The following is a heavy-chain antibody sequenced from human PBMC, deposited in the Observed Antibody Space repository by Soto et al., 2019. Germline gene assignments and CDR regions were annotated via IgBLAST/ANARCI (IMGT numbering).Heavy chain of an antibody. CDR2: ISGSDDST. CDR1: GFTFSSYA. D-gene: IGHD6-6*01. CDR3: AKRSSSSTFDY. J-gene: IGHJ4*02. Sequence: VGSLRLSCAASGFTFSSYAMSWVRQAPGKGLEWVSVISGSDDSTYYADSVKGRFTISRDNSKNTLYLQMNSLRAEDTAVYYCAKRSSSSTFDYWGQGTLVNVSS. V-gene: IGHV3-23*01.